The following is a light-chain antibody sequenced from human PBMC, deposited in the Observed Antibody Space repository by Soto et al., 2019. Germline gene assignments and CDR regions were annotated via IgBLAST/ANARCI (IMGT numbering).Light chain of an antibody. CDR3: QQNNDWPAIT. V-gene: IGKV3-15*01. Sequence: EIVMTQSPATLSVSPGERATLSCRASQSIGSNLVWYQQKRGQAPRLLIFGASTRATDVPARFSGSGSGTDFTLTISSLQSEDFAVYICQQNNDWPAITFGQGTRLEI. CDR1: QSIGSN. J-gene: IGKJ5*01. CDR2: GAS.